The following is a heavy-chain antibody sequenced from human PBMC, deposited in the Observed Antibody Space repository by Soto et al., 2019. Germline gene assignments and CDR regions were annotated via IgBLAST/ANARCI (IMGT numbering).Heavy chain of an antibody. V-gene: IGHV1-69*01. J-gene: IGHJ6*02. CDR1: GGTFSSYA. CDR2: IIPIFGTA. D-gene: IGHD2-2*01. Sequence: QVQLVQSGAEVKKPGSSVKVSCKASGGTFSSYAISWVRQAPGQGLEWMGGIIPIFGTANYAQKFQGRVTITADESTSTAYMELSRLRSEDTAVYYCARAIKEYCSSTSCYYAYYYYYGMDVWGQGTTVTVSS. CDR3: ARAIKEYCSSTSCYYAYYYYYGMDV.